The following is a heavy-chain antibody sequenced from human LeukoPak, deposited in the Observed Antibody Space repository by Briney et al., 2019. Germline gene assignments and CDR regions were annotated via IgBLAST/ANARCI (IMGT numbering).Heavy chain of an antibody. CDR3: ARDPRGSEYSHFDS. Sequence: PGGSLRLSSARFGFTLSSYYMSWVRQAPGKGLEWVANIKQDGSETHYVDSVKGRFTISRDNAKTSLYLQMNSLRAEDTAVYYCARDPRGSEYSHFDSWGQGTLVTVSS. V-gene: IGHV3-7*01. CDR1: GFTLSSYY. J-gene: IGHJ4*02. D-gene: IGHD3-10*01. CDR2: IKQDGSET.